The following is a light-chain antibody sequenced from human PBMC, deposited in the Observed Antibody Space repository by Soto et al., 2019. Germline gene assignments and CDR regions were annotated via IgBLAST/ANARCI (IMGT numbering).Light chain of an antibody. V-gene: IGKV3-20*01. J-gene: IGKJ1*01. CDR1: QSVTSNY. CDR2: GIS. Sequence: EVVMTQSPATLSVSPGEGATLSCRASQSVTSNYLAWYQQKPGKAPRLLIHGISNRATGVPDRFSGSGSGTDFTLTLSRLEPEDFAVYYCQQYTAWPLTFGQGTKVEVK. CDR3: QQYTAWPLT.